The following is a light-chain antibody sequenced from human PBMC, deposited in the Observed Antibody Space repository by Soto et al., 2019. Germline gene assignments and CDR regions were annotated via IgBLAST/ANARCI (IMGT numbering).Light chain of an antibody. CDR3: SSYAGRTLYV. Sequence: QSALTQPPSASGSPGQSVTISCTGTSSDVGGYDYVSWYQQRPGKAPKLLIHEVTKRPSGVPDRFSGSKSGNTASLTVSGPQAEDEADYYCSSYAGRTLYVFGTGTKVTV. V-gene: IGLV2-8*01. J-gene: IGLJ1*01. CDR2: EVT. CDR1: SSDVGGYDY.